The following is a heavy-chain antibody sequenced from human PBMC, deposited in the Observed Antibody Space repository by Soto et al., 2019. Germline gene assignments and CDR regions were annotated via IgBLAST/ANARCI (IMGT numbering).Heavy chain of an antibody. J-gene: IGHJ4*02. CDR2: TFSNGEK. Sequence: SGPTLVHTTETLTLTCTVSGFSLRNARMSVSWIRQPPGKALEWLAQTFSNGEKSYSTSLKSRLTISKDTSKSQVVLTMTDMDPVDTATYYCAAAQQDYDYVCETYRYSGFDYSAQ. CDR3: AAAQQDYDYVCETYRYSGFDY. CDR1: GFSLRNARMS. V-gene: IGHV2-26*01. D-gene: IGHD3-16*02.